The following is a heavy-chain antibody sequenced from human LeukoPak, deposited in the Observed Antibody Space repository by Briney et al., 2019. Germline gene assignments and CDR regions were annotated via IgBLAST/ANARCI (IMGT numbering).Heavy chain of an antibody. J-gene: IGHJ4*02. CDR1: GGSISSSSYY. CDR2: IYYSGST. V-gene: IGHV4-39*01. D-gene: IGHD6-6*01. Sequence: SETLSLTFTVSGGSISSSSYYWGWIRQPPGKGLEWIGSIYYSGSTYYNPSLKSRVTISVDTSKNQFSLELSSVTAADTAVYYCARGRRNWYSSSPPRYWGQGTLVTVSS. CDR3: ARGRRNWYSSSPPRY.